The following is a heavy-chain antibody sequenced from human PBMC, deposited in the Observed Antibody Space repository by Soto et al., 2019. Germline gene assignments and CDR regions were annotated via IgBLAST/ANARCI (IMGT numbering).Heavy chain of an antibody. CDR2: ISANNGDT. D-gene: IGHD6-6*01. Sequence: QVQLVQSGAEVKKPGASMKVSCKASGYAFSSYDLTWVRQAPGQGPEWVGWISANNGDTNYAQRLQGRVTLTTDTSTSTAYMELRSLRSDDTAVYFCAILASARSSVDSWGQGTLLTVSS. V-gene: IGHV1-18*04. CDR1: GYAFSSYD. CDR3: AILASARSSVDS. J-gene: IGHJ4*02.